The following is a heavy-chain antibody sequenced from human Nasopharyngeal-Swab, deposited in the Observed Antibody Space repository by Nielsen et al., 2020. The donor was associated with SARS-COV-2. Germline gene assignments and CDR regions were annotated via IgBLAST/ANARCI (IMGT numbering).Heavy chain of an antibody. CDR1: GFTFSAYW. V-gene: IGHV3-7*01. CDR2: IKQDGGEK. D-gene: IGHD2-2*01. Sequence: GGSLRLSCAASGFTFSAYWMSWVRQAPGKGLEWVANIKQDGGEKYYEDSVKGRFTISRDNAKNSLYLQMNSLRVEDTAVYYCARRTFSSTSLIDCWGQGTLVTVSS. CDR3: ARRTFSSTSLIDC. J-gene: IGHJ4*02.